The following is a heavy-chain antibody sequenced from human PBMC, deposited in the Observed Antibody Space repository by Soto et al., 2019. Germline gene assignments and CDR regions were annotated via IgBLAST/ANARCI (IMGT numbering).Heavy chain of an antibody. V-gene: IGHV3-23*01. D-gene: IGHD6-13*01. CDR3: AKSGAQQKRGYFQH. CDR1: GFTFSSYA. CDR2: ISGSGGST. J-gene: IGHJ1*01. Sequence: GGTLRLCCAASGFTFSSYAMSWVRQAPGKGLEWVSAISGSGGSTYYADSVKGRFTISRDNSKNTLYLQMNSLRAEDTAVYYCAKSGAQQKRGYFQHWGQGTLVTVSS.